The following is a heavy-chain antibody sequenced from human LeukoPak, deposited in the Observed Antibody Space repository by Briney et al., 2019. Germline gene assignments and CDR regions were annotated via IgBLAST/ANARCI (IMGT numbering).Heavy chain of an antibody. D-gene: IGHD6-13*01. Sequence: GGSLRLSCAASGFTFSTYSMNWVRQASGKGLEWVSYISSSSSTIYYADSVKGRFTISRDNAKNSLYLQMNSLRAEDTAVYYCARDYRYSSSWYDYYYYGMDVWGQGTTVTVSS. V-gene: IGHV3-48*01. CDR2: ISSSSSTI. J-gene: IGHJ6*02. CDR3: ARDYRYSSSWYDYYYYGMDV. CDR1: GFTFSTYS.